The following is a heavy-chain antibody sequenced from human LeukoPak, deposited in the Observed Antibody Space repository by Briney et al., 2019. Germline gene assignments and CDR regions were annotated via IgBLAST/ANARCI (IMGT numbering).Heavy chain of an antibody. CDR2: IYYSGST. D-gene: IGHD3-10*01. CDR3: ARDSDSNAY. CDR1: GGSISSSSYY. V-gene: IGHV4-31*03. J-gene: IGHJ4*02. Sequence: SETLSLTCTVSGGSISSSSYYWGWIRQHPGKGLEWIGYIYYSGSTYYNPSLKSRVTISVDTSKNQFSLKLSSVTAADTAVYYCARDSDSNAYWGQGTLVTVSS.